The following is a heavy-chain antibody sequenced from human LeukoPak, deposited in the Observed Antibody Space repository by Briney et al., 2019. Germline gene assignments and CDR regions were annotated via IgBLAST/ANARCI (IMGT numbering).Heavy chain of an antibody. D-gene: IGHD2-21*01. V-gene: IGHV1-2*02. J-gene: IGHJ4*02. CDR2: INFNRGVE. CDR3: ARQIVSGSMGCDF. CDR1: AYTFTGYY. Sequence: ASVKVSCKASAYTFTGYYIHWVRQAPGRGGGWMGWINFNRGVELFAEKFQDRVTMARDTSISTAYMELSRLRSDDTAVYYCARQIVSGSMGCDFWGQGTLVTVSS.